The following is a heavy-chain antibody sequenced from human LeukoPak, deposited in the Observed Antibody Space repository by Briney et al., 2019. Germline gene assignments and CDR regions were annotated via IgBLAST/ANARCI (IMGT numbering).Heavy chain of an antibody. CDR1: GGSFSGYY. V-gene: IGHV4-34*01. Sequence: PSETLSLTCAVYGGSFSGYYWSWIRQPPGKGLEWIGEINHSGSTYYNPSPKSRVTISVDTSKNQFSLKLISVTAADTAVYYCARNFQYFDLPDYWGQGTLVTVSS. J-gene: IGHJ4*02. CDR3: ARNFQYFDLPDY. CDR2: INHSGST. D-gene: IGHD2/OR15-2a*01.